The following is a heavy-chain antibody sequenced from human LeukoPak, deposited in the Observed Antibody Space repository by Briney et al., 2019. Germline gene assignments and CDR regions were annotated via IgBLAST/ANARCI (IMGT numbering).Heavy chain of an antibody. Sequence: PSETLSLTCTVSGGSISSSSYYWGWIRQPPGKGLEWIGNIYNSGTTYYNPSLKSRVTISVDTSENRFSLRFSSVAAADTAVYYCARSAGRKYFDYSGQGMLVTVSS. J-gene: IGHJ4*02. V-gene: IGHV4-39*01. CDR2: IYNSGTT. CDR3: ARSAGRKYFDY. D-gene: IGHD3-3*01. CDR1: GGSISSSSYY.